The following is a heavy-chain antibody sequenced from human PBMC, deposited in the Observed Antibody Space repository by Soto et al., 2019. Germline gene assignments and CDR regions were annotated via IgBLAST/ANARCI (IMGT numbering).Heavy chain of an antibody. V-gene: IGHV3-23*01. Sequence: EVQLLDSGGGLVQPGGSRGLSCAASGFTFSSYAMSWVRQAPGKGLEWVSGISSSGGTTYYADSVKGRFTISRDNSKNTLYLQLNSLTAEDTAVYYCAKDMRSSRYWYFDLCARGTLVTVSS. CDR2: ISSSGGTT. CDR1: GFTFSSYA. J-gene: IGHJ2*01. CDR3: AKDMRSSRYWYFDL.